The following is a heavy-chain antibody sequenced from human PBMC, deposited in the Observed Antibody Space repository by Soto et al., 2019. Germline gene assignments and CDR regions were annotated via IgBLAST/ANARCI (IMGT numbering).Heavy chain of an antibody. CDR2: IYSGGSA. Sequence: EVQLVETGGGLIQPGGSLRLSCAASGFTVSSNYMSWVRQAPGKGLEWVSVIYSGGSAYYADSVKGRFTISRDNSKNTLYLKMNSRRAEDRAVYYCARGNYDFWGGQGENWGKGTLVTVPS. CDR1: GFTVSSNY. V-gene: IGHV3-53*02. D-gene: IGHD3-3*01. J-gene: IGHJ4*02. CDR3: ARGNYDFWGGQGEN.